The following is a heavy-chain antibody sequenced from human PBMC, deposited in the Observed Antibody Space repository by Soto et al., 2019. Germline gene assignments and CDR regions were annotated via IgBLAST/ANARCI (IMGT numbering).Heavy chain of an antibody. J-gene: IGHJ4*02. Sequence: GGSLRLSCAASGFTLSNAWMSWVRQAPGKGLEWVGRIKSKTDGGTTDYAAPVKGRFTISRDDSKNTLYLQMNRLKTEDTAVYCCTIRGAVVVATPYFFDYWAREPWSPSPQ. D-gene: IGHD5-12*01. CDR2: IKSKTDGGTT. V-gene: IGHV3-15*01. CDR3: TIRGAVVVATPYFFDY. CDR1: GFTLSNAW.